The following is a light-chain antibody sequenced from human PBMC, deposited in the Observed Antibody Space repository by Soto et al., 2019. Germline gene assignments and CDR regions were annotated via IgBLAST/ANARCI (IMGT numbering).Light chain of an antibody. CDR3: QQLTNFRFT. J-gene: IGKJ2*01. Sequence: IQLTQSPSSLSASVGDRVTITCRASQGINKFLAWYPQRPGKAPQLLVYGASTLQRGVPSRFSGSGSGTDFTLTISSLQPEDFATYYCQQLTNFRFTFGQGTKLDIK. CDR1: QGINKF. CDR2: GAS. V-gene: IGKV1-9*01.